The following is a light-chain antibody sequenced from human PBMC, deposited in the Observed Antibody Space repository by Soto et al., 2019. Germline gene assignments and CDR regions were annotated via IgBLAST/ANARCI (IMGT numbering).Light chain of an antibody. CDR2: WAS. Sequence: DIVMAQSPESLAVSLGERATINCKSSQTVLYSSNNKNYLSWYQQKPGQPPKLLIYWASTRESGVPDRFSGSGSGTDFTLTISILQAEDVAVYYCQQYYNSPFTFGPGTKVDIK. CDR3: QQYYNSPFT. V-gene: IGKV4-1*01. CDR1: QTVLYSSNNKNY. J-gene: IGKJ3*01.